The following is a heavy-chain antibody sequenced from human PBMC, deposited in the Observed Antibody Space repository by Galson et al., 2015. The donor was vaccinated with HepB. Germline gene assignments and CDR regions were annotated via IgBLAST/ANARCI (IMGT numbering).Heavy chain of an antibody. Sequence: SLRLSCAVSGVTFSSSAMSWVRQAPGKGLERVSTIDISGGRANYADSVKGRFTISRDNSKNTLSLQMNSLRVEDTALYYCVKDYSNYIGAMDVWGQGTTVTVSS. V-gene: IGHV3-23*01. CDR2: IDISGGRA. D-gene: IGHD4-11*01. J-gene: IGHJ6*02. CDR1: GVTFSSSA. CDR3: VKDYSNYIGAMDV.